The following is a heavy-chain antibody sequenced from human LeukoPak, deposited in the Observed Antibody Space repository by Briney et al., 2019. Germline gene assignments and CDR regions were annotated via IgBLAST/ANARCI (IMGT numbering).Heavy chain of an antibody. Sequence: SETLSLTCTVSGGSVSSGSYYWSWIRQPPGKGLEWIGYIYYSGSTNYNPSLKSRVTISVDTSKNQFSLKLSSVTAADTAVYYCARGQRTYYYDSSGYYYFDYWGQGILVTVSS. D-gene: IGHD3-22*01. CDR3: ARGQRTYYYDSSGYYYFDY. V-gene: IGHV4-61*01. CDR1: GGSVSSGSYY. J-gene: IGHJ4*02. CDR2: IYYSGST.